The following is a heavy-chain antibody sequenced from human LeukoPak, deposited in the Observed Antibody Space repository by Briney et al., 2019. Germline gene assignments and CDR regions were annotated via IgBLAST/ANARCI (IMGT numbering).Heavy chain of an antibody. CDR1: GGSFTGYY. D-gene: IGHD3-3*01. J-gene: IGHJ4*02. Sequence: SETLSLTCAVYGGSFTGYYWSWIRQPPGKGLEWIGEINHSGSINCNPSLKSRITISIDTSKNQFSLKLSSVTAAHTAVYYCARVEDDFWSGSQSDYRGQGTLVTVSS. CDR3: ARVEDDFWSGSQSDY. CDR2: INHSGSI. V-gene: IGHV4-34*01.